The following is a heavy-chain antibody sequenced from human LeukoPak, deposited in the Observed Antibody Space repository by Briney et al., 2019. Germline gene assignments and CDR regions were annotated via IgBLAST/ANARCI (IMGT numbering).Heavy chain of an antibody. CDR3: AREHQLPGALDV. J-gene: IGHJ3*01. V-gene: IGHV4-34*01. CDR1: GGSFSGYY. Sequence: PSETLSLTCAVYGGSFSGYYWSWIRQPPGKGLEWIGSIYHSGNTYYNSSLKTRVTISVDTSKNQFSLKLTSMTAADTAVYYCAREHQLPGALDVWGQGTMVTVSS. D-gene: IGHD2-2*01. CDR2: IYHSGNT.